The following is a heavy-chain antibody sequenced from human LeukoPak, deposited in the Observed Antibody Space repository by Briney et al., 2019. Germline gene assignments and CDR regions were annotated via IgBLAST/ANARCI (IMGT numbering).Heavy chain of an antibody. V-gene: IGHV4-59*01. D-gene: IGHD3-10*01. CDR1: GGSISSYY. CDR3: ARLGVEPFGELEGKYYYYDMDV. CDR2: IYYSGST. J-gene: IGHJ6*02. Sequence: PSETLSLTCTVSGGSISSYYWSWIRQPPGKGLEWIGYIYYSGSTNYNPPLKSRVTISVDTSKNQFSLKLSSVTAADTAVYYCARLGVEPFGELEGKYYYYDMDVWGQGTTVTVSS.